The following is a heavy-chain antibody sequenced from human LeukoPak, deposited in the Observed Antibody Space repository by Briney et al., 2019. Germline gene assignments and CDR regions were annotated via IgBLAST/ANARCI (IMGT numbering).Heavy chain of an antibody. CDR2: ISYDGSNK. D-gene: IGHD3-10*01. V-gene: IGHV3-30*18. J-gene: IGHJ4*02. Sequence: GGSLRLSCAASGFTFSSYGMHWVRQAPGKGLEWVAVISYDGSNKYYADSVKGRFTISRDNSKNTLYLQMNSLRAEDTAVYYCAKSLLLWFGELFPFDYWGQGTLVTVSS. CDR1: GFTFSSYG. CDR3: AKSLLLWFGELFPFDY.